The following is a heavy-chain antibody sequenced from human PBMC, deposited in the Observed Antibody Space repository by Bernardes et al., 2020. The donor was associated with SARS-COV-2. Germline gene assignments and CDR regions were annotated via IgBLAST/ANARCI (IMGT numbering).Heavy chain of an antibody. Sequence: GGSLRLSCAASGYTFSRFWMHWVRQAPGKGLEWVSRIDNYGRTIDYADSVTGRFTISRDNSRNTLYLQMNNLRAEDTAVYYCAIDVAGQSSTWGQGTLVTVSS. V-gene: IGHV3-74*01. CDR2: IDNYGRTI. J-gene: IGHJ5*02. CDR3: AIDVAGQSST. D-gene: IGHD2-2*01. CDR1: GYTFSRFW.